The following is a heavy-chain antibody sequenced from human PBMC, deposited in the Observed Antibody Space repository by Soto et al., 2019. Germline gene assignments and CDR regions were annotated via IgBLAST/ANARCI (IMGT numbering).Heavy chain of an antibody. D-gene: IGHD3-3*01. CDR1: GGTFSSYA. J-gene: IGHJ6*02. CDR3: ARDSRYYDFWSGYSPTSYYYYGMDV. CDR2: IIPIFGTA. V-gene: IGHV1-69*13. Sequence: SVKVSCKASGGTFSSYAISWVRQAPGQGLEWMGGIIPIFGTANYAQKFQGRVTITADESTSTAYMELSSLRSEDTAVYYCARDSRYYDFWSGYSPTSYYYYGMDVWGQGTTVTVSS.